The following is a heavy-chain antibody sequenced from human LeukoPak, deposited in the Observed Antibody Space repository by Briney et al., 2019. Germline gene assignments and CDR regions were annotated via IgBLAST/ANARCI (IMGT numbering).Heavy chain of an antibody. CDR2: INHSGST. Sequence: SETLSLTCAVYGGSFSGYYWSWIRQPPGKGLEWIGEINHSGSTNYNPSLKSRATISVDTSKNQFSLKLSSVTAADTAVYYCARWVRRYSSSSFFDPWGQGTLVTVSS. V-gene: IGHV4-34*01. CDR3: ARWVRRYSSSSFFDP. J-gene: IGHJ5*02. D-gene: IGHD6-6*01. CDR1: GGSFSGYY.